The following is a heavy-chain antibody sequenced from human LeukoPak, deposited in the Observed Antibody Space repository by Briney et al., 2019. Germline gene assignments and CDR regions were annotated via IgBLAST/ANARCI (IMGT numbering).Heavy chain of an antibody. J-gene: IGHJ4*02. V-gene: IGHV3-33*01. D-gene: IGHD3-10*01. CDR1: GFTFSSYG. CDR2: IWYDGSNK. Sequence: PGRSLRLSCAASGFTFSSYGMHWVRQAPGKGLEWVAVIWYDGSNKYYADSVKGRFTISRDNAKNSLYLQMNSLRAEDTAVYYCARGYYGSGSFDYWGQGTLVTVSS. CDR3: ARGYYGSGSFDY.